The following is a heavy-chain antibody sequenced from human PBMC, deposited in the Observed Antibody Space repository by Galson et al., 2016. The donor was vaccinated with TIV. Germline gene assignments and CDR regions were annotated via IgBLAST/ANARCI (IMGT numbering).Heavy chain of an antibody. J-gene: IGHJ4*02. CDR2: TNPKNGGT. D-gene: IGHD3-10*01. CDR3: ARGRRFGEMLPFES. CDR1: GYPFSDYY. Sequence: SVKVSCKASGYPFSDYYLHWVRQAPGQRLEWMGWTNPKNGGTFLSQPFQGRVTMSKDTSTSTASMELSSLRFDDTAIYFFARGRRFGEMLPFESWGPGTLITVSS. V-gene: IGHV1-2*02.